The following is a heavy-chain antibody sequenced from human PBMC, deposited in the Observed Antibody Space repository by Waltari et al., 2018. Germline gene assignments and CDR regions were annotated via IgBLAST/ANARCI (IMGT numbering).Heavy chain of an antibody. CDR3: ARETIRGYDFVGRFDL. J-gene: IGHJ2*01. CDR2: LSYDGSNI. D-gene: IGHD5-12*01. Sequence: QVQLAESGGGVVQPGRSLSLSCAASGFTFNSYAMHWVRQAPGKGLEWVAVLSYDGSNIHYVDSVKGRFTVSRDNPKNTLYLQMNSLRAEDTALYYCARETIRGYDFVGRFDLWGRGTLVTVSS. V-gene: IGHV3-30*04. CDR1: GFTFNSYA.